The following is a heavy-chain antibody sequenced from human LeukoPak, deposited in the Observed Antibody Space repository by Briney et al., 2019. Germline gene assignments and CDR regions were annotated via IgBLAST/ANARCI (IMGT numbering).Heavy chain of an antibody. CDR3: ARVGGYCSGGSCYQLDY. CDR2: INHSGST. CDR1: GGSFSGYY. V-gene: IGHV4-34*01. D-gene: IGHD2-15*01. Sequence: SETLSLTCAVYGGSFSGYYWSWIRQPPGKGLEWIGEINHSGSTNYNPSLKSRVTISVDTSKNQFSLKLSSVAGADTAVYYCARVGGYCSGGSCYQLDYWGQGTLVTVSS. J-gene: IGHJ4*02.